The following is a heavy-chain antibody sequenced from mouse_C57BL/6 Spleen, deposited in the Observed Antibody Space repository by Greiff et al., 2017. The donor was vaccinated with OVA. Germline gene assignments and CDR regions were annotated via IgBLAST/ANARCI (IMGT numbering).Heavy chain of an antibody. CDR3: ATYSNYIFAY. CDR2: INPGSGGT. V-gene: IGHV1-54*01. CDR1: GYAFTNYL. Sequence: VQGVESGAELVRPGTSVKVSCKASGYAFTNYLIEWVKQRPGQGLEWIGVINPGSGGTNYNEKFKGKATLTADKSSSTAYMQLSSLTSEDSAVYFCATYSNYIFAYWGQGTLVTVSA. D-gene: IGHD2-5*01. J-gene: IGHJ3*01.